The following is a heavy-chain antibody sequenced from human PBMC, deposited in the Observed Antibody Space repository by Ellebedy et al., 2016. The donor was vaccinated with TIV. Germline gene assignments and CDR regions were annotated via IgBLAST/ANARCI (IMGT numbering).Heavy chain of an antibody. V-gene: IGHV4-39*07. CDR3: ARMSNFWSAPFDY. J-gene: IGHJ4*02. D-gene: IGHD3-3*01. CDR1: GGSISDNSYY. Sequence: SETLSLTCTVSGGSISDNSYYWAWIRQPPGKGLEWTGSVYYTGSTFYNPSLKGRVTISVDTSKSQFSLRLSSVTAADTAIYYCARMSNFWSAPFDYWGQGTLVTVSS. CDR2: VYYTGST.